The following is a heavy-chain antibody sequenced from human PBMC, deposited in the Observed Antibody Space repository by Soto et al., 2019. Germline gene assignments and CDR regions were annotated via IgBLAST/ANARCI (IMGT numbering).Heavy chain of an antibody. J-gene: IGHJ6*02. V-gene: IGHV4-59*01. D-gene: IGHD3-3*01. CDR2: VYYSGST. CDR3: ARDGGFYYGMDV. Sequence: QVQLQESGPGLVKPSETLSLTCTVSGGSIGSYYWNWIRQPPGKGLELIGNVYYSGSTNYNPSLTSRVTTSVDTSKNQFALKLSSVTAPDTAVYYCARDGGFYYGMDVWGQGTTVTVSS. CDR1: GGSIGSYY.